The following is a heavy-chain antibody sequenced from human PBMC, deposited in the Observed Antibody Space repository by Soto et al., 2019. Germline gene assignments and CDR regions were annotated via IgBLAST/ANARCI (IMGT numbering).Heavy chain of an antibody. CDR2: INSDGSST. CDR1: GFTFSSYW. CDR3: ARENDFWSGYYRSPAYFDY. V-gene: IGHV3-74*01. D-gene: IGHD3-3*01. J-gene: IGHJ4*02. Sequence: GVLRLSCAASGFTFSSYWMHWVRQAPGKGLVWVSRINSDGSSTSYADSVKGRFTISRDNAKNTLYLQMNSLRAEDTAVYYCARENDFWSGYYRSPAYFDYWGQGTLVTVSS.